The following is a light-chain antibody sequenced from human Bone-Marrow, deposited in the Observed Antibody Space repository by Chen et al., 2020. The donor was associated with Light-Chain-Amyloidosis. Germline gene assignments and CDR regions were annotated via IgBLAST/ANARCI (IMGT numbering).Light chain of an antibody. CDR3: QQYYSTIFT. CDR1: QSVLYSSNNKNC. V-gene: IGKV4-1*01. CDR2: WAS. J-gene: IGKJ3*01. Sequence: DIVMTQSPDSLAVSLGERATINCKSSQSVLYSSNNKNCLAWYQQKPGQPPKLLIYWASTRESGVPDRFSGSGSGTDFTLTISSLQAEDVAVYYCQQYYSTIFTFGPGTKVDIK.